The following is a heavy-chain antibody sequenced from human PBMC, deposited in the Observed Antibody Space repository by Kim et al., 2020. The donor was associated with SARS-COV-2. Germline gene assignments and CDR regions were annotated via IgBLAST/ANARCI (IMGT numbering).Heavy chain of an antibody. J-gene: IGHJ4*02. CDR2: ISGSGGST. CDR1: GFTFSSYA. CDR3: ARNYDYVWGSYRRLDY. V-gene: IGHV3-23*01. D-gene: IGHD3-16*02. Sequence: GGSLRLSCAASGFTFSSYAMSWVRQAPGKGLEWVSAISGSGGSTYYADSVKGRFTISRDNSKNTLYLQMNSLRAEDTAVYYCARNYDYVWGSYRRLDYWGQGTLVTVSS.